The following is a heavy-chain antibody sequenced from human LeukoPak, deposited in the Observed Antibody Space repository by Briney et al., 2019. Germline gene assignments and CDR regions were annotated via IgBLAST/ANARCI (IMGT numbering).Heavy chain of an antibody. V-gene: IGHV3-33*01. CDR3: ASGDYSSGDYSNGWHLDF. CDR1: GFTFSSYG. D-gene: IGHD6-19*01. Sequence: GGSLRLSCAASGFTFSSYGMHWVRQAPGKGLKWVAVIWFDGSHKYYAESVKGRFTISRDNSKNTLYLQMNSLRAEDTALYYCASGDYSSGDYSNGWHLDFGGQGTLVTVSS. CDR2: IWFDGSHK. J-gene: IGHJ4*02.